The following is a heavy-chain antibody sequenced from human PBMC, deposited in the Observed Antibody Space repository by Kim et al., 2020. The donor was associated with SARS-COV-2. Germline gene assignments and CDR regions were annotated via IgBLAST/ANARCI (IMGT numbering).Heavy chain of an antibody. J-gene: IGHJ4*02. CDR3: ARDDNWNDTLDY. Sequence: NKAQKLQGRVTMTTDTSTSTAYMELRSLRSDDTAVYYCARDDNWNDTLDYWGQGTLVTVSS. D-gene: IGHD1-1*01. V-gene: IGHV1-18*01.